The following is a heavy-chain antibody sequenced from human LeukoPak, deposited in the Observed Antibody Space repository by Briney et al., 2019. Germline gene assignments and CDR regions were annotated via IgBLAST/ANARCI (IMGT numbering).Heavy chain of an antibody. CDR1: GFRLSTYS. Sequence: PGGSLRLSCAASGFRLSTYSMNWVRLTPGKRLEWVSSISGSGASYLFYTDSVKGRFTITRDNAQNSVFLEMNSLRAEDTGFYYCASDSKNRYDFLARYWFFDLWGRGTLVTVSS. V-gene: IGHV3-21*01. CDR2: ISGSGASYL. J-gene: IGHJ2*01. D-gene: IGHD3/OR15-3a*01. CDR3: ASDSKNRYDFLARYWFFDL.